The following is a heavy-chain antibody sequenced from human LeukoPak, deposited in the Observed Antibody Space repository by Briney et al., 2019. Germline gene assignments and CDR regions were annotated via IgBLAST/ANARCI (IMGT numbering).Heavy chain of an antibody. J-gene: IGHJ5*02. CDR2: MNPNSGNT. CDR1: GYTFTSYD. D-gene: IGHD6-19*01. V-gene: IGHV1-8*01. CDR3: ARGRSQQWLVKSNNWFDP. Sequence: ASVKVSCKASGYTFTSYDINWVRQATGQGLEWMGWMNPNSGNTGYAQKFQGRVTMTRNTSISTAYMELSSLRSEDTAVYYCARGRSQQWLVKSNNWFDPWGQGTLVTVSS.